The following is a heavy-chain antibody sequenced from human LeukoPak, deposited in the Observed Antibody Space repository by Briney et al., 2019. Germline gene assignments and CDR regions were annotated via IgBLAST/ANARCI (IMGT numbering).Heavy chain of an antibody. J-gene: IGHJ4*02. D-gene: IGHD5-12*01. CDR1: GFTFGDYA. V-gene: IGHV3-49*04. CDR2: IRSKAYGGTT. Sequence: GGSLRLSRTASGFTFGDYAMSWVRQAPGKGLEWVGFIRSKAYGGTTEYAASVKGRFTISRDDSKSIAYLQMNSQKTEDTAVYYCTRHRESGYSGYDYHPLDYWGQGTLVTVSS. CDR3: TRHRESGYSGYDYHPLDY.